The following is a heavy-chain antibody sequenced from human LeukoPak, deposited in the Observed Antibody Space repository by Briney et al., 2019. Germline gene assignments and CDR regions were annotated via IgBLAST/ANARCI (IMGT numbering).Heavy chain of an antibody. CDR1: GYTFTSYG. J-gene: IGHJ6*02. CDR2: ISAYNGNT. V-gene: IGHV1-18*01. D-gene: IGHD2-15*01. Sequence: ASVKVSCKASGYTFTSYGISWVRQAPGQGLEWMGWISAYNGNTNYAQRLQGRVTMTTDTSTSTAYMELRSLRSDDTAVYYCARDPPRIVVVVAATNYYGMDVWGQGTTVTVSS. CDR3: ARDPPRIVVVVAATNYYGMDV.